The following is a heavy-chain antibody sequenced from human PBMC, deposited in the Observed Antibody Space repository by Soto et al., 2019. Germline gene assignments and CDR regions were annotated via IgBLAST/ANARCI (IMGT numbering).Heavy chain of an antibody. J-gene: IGHJ4*02. CDR3: ARMGYYYGSGTVDY. D-gene: IGHD3-10*01. CDR1: GGSISSGDYY. CDR2: IYYSGST. Sequence: QVQLQESGPGLVKPSQTLSLTCTVSGGSISSGDYYWSWIRQPPGKGLECIGYIYYSGSTYYNPSLKSRVTISVDTSTSQFSLKLSSVTAADTAVYYCARMGYYYGSGTVDYWGQGTLVTVSS. V-gene: IGHV4-30-4*01.